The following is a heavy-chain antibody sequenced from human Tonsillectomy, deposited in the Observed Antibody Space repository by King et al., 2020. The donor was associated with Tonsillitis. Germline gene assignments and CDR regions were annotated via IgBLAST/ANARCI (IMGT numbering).Heavy chain of an antibody. D-gene: IGHD4-17*01. CDR3: ASDDFPSYGDWALYFAL. V-gene: IGHV1-2*02. CDR1: GYTFTGYY. CDR2: INPNSGGT. Sequence: QLVQSGAEVKKPGASVKVSCKASGYTFTGYYMHWVRQAPGQGLEWMGWINPNSGGTSYIQKFQGRVTMTRETSISTVYMELSRLTSDDTAVYYCASDDFPSYGDWALYFALCGRGALVSVSS. J-gene: IGHJ2*01.